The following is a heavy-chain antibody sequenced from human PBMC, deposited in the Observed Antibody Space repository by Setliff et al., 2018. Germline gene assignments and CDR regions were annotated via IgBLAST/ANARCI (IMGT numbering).Heavy chain of an antibody. V-gene: IGHV4-34*01. CDR3: ARGRNIAARLLDS. J-gene: IGHJ4*02. D-gene: IGHD6-6*01. CDR1: GGTFSDYH. Sequence: PSETLSLTCAAYGGTFSDYHWTWTRQSPEKGLEWIGEINHRGSTNYNPSLKSRVTISIDTSRDQFSLKLISMIAADTAVYYCARGRNIAARLLDSWGQGTLVTVS. CDR2: INHRGST.